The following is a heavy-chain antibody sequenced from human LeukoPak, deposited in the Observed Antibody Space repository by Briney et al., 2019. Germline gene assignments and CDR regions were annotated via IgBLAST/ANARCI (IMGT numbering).Heavy chain of an antibody. Sequence: PGGSLRLSCAASGFTFSSYWMHWVRQAPGKGLVWVSRINSDGSSTSYADSVKGRFTISRDNAKNTLYLQMNSLRAEDTAVYYCARSQTIAVAVWFDPWGQGTLVTVSS. CDR3: ARSQTIAVAVWFDP. CDR2: INSDGSST. J-gene: IGHJ5*02. CDR1: GFTFSSYW. V-gene: IGHV3-74*01. D-gene: IGHD6-19*01.